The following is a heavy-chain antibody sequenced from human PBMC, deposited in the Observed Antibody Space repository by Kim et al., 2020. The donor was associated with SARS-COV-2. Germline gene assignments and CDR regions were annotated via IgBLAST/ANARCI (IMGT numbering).Heavy chain of an antibody. V-gene: IGHV1-46*01. J-gene: IGHJ5*02. Sequence: ASVKVSCKASGYTFTSYYMHWVRQAPGQGLEWMGIINPSGGSTSYAQKFQGRVTMTRDTSTSTVYMELSSLRSEDTAVYYCATAYCGGDCYSEAWFDPWGQGTLVTVSS. CDR3: ATAYCGGDCYSEAWFDP. D-gene: IGHD2-21*01. CDR2: INPSGGST. CDR1: GYTFTSYY.